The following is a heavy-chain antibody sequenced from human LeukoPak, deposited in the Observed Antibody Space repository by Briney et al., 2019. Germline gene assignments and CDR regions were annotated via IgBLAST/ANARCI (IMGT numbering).Heavy chain of an antibody. CDR2: ISYDGSNK. J-gene: IGHJ4*02. CDR1: GFTFSSYG. V-gene: IGHV3-30*18. Sequence: GGSLRLSCAASGFTFSSYGMHWVRQAPGKGLEWVAVISYDGSNKYYADSAKGRFTISRDNSKNTLYLQMNSLRAEDTAVYYCAKVALSLYSGYDFGLDYWGQGTLVTVSS. CDR3: AKVALSLYSGYDFGLDY. D-gene: IGHD5-12*01.